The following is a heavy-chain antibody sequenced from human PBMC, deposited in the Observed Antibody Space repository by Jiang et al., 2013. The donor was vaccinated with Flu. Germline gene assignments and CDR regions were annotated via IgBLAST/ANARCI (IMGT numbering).Heavy chain of an antibody. V-gene: IGHV3-64*01. CDR1: GFTFSSYA. D-gene: IGHD6-19*01. Sequence: VQLVESGGGLVQPGGSLRLSCAASGFTFSSYAMHWVRQAPGKGLEYVSAISSNGGSTYYANSVKGRFTISRDNSKNTLYLQMGSLRAEDMAVYYCARGPVAGSGWTPLGYWGQGTLVTVSS. CDR2: ISSNGGST. J-gene: IGHJ4*02. CDR3: ARGPVAGSGWTPLGY.